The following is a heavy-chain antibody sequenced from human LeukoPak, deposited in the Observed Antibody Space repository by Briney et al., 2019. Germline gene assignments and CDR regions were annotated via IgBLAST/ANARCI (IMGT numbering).Heavy chain of an antibody. CDR3: AGGVSY. J-gene: IGHJ4*02. CDR1: GLSFSTFW. CDR2: IKHDGSVK. V-gene: IGHV3-7*04. Sequence: GGSLRLSCTASGLSFSTFWMNWVRQAPGKGLEWVANIKHDGSVKYYVDSVKGRFTISRDNAMQSLYLQMNGLRAEDTAVYYCAGGVSYWGRGTLVTASS.